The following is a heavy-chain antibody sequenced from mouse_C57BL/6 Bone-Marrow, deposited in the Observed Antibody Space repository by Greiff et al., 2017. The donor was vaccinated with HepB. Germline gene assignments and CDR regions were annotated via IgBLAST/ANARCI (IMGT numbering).Heavy chain of an antibody. CDR1: GFTFSSYG. Sequence: EVQLQESGGDLVKPGGSLKLSCAASGFTFSSYGMSWVRQTPDKRLEWVATICSGGSYTYYPDSVKGRLTISRDNAKNTLYLQMSSLKSEDTAMYYCARPGYVAWFAYWGQGTLVTVSA. V-gene: IGHV5-6*01. CDR2: ICSGGSYT. CDR3: ARPGYVAWFAY. J-gene: IGHJ3*01.